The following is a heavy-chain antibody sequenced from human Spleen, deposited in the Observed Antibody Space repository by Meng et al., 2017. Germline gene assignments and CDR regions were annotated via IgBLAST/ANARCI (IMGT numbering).Heavy chain of an antibody. CDR1: GFTLRYNW. Sequence: VQLVESGGGLVMPGGSLRHSCEGSGFTLRYNWMHWVRQAPGKGLMWVARMNPEETTISHAGSVMGRFTISRDIAKNTLYLEMNSLRVDDSALYFCVRDFGGESDFWGQGTLVTVSS. CDR2: MNPEETTI. J-gene: IGHJ4*02. CDR3: VRDFGGESDF. D-gene: IGHD3-10*01. V-gene: IGHV3-74*01.